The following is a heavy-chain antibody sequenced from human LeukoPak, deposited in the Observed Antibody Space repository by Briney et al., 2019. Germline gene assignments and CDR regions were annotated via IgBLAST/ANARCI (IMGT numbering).Heavy chain of an antibody. V-gene: IGHV3-23*01. CDR2: ISGSGGST. Sequence: PGGSLRLSCAASGFTFSSYAMSWVRQAPGKGLEWVSSISGSGGSTYYADSVKGRFTISRDNSKNTLYLQMNSLRAEDTAVYYCARDRGLTGTATGAFDIWGQGTMVTVSS. D-gene: IGHD1-20*01. CDR1: GFTFSSYA. J-gene: IGHJ3*02. CDR3: ARDRGLTGTATGAFDI.